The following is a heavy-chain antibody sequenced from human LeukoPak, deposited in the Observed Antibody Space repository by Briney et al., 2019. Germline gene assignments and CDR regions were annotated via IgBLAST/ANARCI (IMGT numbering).Heavy chain of an antibody. CDR2: ISGSGGST. V-gene: IGHV3-23*01. D-gene: IGHD2-2*01. J-gene: IGHJ6*02. Sequence: PGRSLRLSCAASGFTVSSNYMSWVRQAPGKGLEWVSAISGSGGSTYYADSVKGRFTISRDNSKNTLYLQMNSLRAEDTAVYYCAKDLIVVPAAVYYYYGMDVWGQGTTVTVSS. CDR1: GFTVSSNY. CDR3: AKDLIVVPAAVYYYYGMDV.